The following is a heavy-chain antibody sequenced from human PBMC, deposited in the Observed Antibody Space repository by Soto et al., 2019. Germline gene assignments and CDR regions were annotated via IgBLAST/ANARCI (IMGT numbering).Heavy chain of an antibody. CDR1: GGSFSGHY. V-gene: IGHV4-34*01. CDR2: INHSGST. CDR3: ARGAPRYYYGSGRVFDY. D-gene: IGHD3-10*01. J-gene: IGHJ4*02. Sequence: SETLSLTCAVYGGSFSGHYWSWIRQPPGKGLEWIGEINHSGSTNYNPSLKSRVTISVDTSKNQFSLKLSSVTAADTAVYYCARGAPRYYYGSGRVFDYWGQGTLVTVSS.